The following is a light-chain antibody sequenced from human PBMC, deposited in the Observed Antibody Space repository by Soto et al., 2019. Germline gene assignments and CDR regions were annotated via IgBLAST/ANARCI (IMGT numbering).Light chain of an antibody. CDR1: QSVSSSY. J-gene: IGKJ3*01. Sequence: EIVLTQSPGTLSLSPGERATLSCRASQSVSSSYLAWYQQKPGQAPRLLIYGASGRATGIPDRFSGSGSGTDFTLTISRLEPEDFAAYYCQQYGSSRGFTFGPGTKVDIK. CDR3: QQYGSSRGFT. V-gene: IGKV3-20*01. CDR2: GAS.